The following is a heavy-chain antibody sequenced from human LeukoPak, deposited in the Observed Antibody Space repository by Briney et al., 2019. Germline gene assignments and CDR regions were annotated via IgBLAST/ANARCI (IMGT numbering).Heavy chain of an antibody. CDR3: ARGGGITMVRGVFDY. Sequence: SETLSLTCTVSGGSISSYYWSWIRQPPGKGLEWIGYIYYSGSTNYNPSLKSRVTIPVDTSKNQFSLKLSSVTAADTAVYYCARGGGITMVRGVFDYWGQGTLVTVSS. J-gene: IGHJ4*02. CDR2: IYYSGST. CDR1: GGSISSYY. V-gene: IGHV4-59*01. D-gene: IGHD3-10*01.